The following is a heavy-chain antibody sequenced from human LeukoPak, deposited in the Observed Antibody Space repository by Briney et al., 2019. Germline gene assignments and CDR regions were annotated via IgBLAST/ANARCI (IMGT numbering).Heavy chain of an antibody. CDR2: ISYDGSNK. Sequence: SGGSLRLSCAASGFTFSSYAMHWVRQAPGKGLEWVAVISYDGSNKYYADSVKGRFTISRDNSKNTLYLQMNSLRAEDTAVYYCARADLNIVVVPAWSDPWGQGTLVTVSS. D-gene: IGHD2-2*01. CDR1: GFTFSSYA. CDR3: ARADLNIVVVPAWSDP. J-gene: IGHJ5*02. V-gene: IGHV3-30-3*01.